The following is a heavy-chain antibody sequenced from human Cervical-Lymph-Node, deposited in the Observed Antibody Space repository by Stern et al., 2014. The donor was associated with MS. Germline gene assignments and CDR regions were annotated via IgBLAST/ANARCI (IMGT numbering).Heavy chain of an antibody. CDR3: ARWAYSSGWYNWFDP. J-gene: IGHJ5*02. D-gene: IGHD3-22*01. CDR2: IFYIANT. Sequence: QVQLQESGPGLVKPSETLSLTCTVSGGSISSSSYYWGWLRQPPGKGLEWIGSIFYIANTYSTPSLKVRFTISLDTSKNQSSRKRSPVTAADTAVYYCARWAYSSGWYNWFDPWGQGTLVTVSS. CDR1: GGSISSSSYY. V-gene: IGHV4-39*01.